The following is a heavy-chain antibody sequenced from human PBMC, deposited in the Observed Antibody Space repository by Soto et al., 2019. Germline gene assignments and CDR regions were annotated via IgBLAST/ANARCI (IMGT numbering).Heavy chain of an antibody. D-gene: IGHD2-15*01. J-gene: IGHJ5*02. CDR3: AREDCSGGSCSQGWFDP. V-gene: IGHV4-31*03. CDR2: IYYSGST. Sequence: LSLTCTVSGGSISSGGYYWSWIRQHPGRGLEWIGYIYYSGSTYYNPSLKSRVTISVDTSKNQFSLKLSSVTAADTAVYYCAREDCSGGSCSQGWFDPWGQGTLVTVSS. CDR1: GGSISSGGYY.